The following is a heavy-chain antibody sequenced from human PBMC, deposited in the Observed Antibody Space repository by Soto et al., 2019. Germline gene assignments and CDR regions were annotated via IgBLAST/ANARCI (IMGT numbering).Heavy chain of an antibody. Sequence: QVQLVESGGGVVQPGRSLRLSCTASGSGFSALAMHWIRQPPGRGLEWVAVVFNDESTISYADSVKGRFTISRDNSRNTLYLQMNSLRVEDTAVYYCAVKLTTVDYYYGMDVWGQGTTVTVSS. CDR1: GSGFSALA. CDR3: AVKLTTVDYYYGMDV. V-gene: IGHV3-30-3*01. CDR2: VFNDESTI. J-gene: IGHJ6*02. D-gene: IGHD4-4*01.